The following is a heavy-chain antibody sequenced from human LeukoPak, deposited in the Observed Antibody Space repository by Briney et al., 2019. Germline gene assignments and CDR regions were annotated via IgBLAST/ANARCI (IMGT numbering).Heavy chain of an antibody. Sequence: QPGGSLRLXCAASGFTFSSYAMSWVRQAPGKGLEWASAISGSGGSTYYADSVKGRFTISRDNSKNTPYLQMNSLRAEDTAVYYCVRLRLGELSLYYFDYWGQGTLVTVSS. D-gene: IGHD3-16*02. CDR1: GFTFSSYA. CDR2: ISGSGGST. V-gene: IGHV3-23*01. J-gene: IGHJ4*02. CDR3: VRLRLGELSLYYFDY.